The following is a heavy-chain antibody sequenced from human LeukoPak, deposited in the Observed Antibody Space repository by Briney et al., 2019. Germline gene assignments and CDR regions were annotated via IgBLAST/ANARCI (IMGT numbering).Heavy chain of an antibody. CDR1: GGTFSYYT. V-gene: IGHV1-69*04. Sequence: SVKVSCTASGGTFSYYTFSWVRQAPGQGLEWMGRIIPILNITNYSQMFEGRVTISADKSTSTAFMELSSLRFEDTAVYFCARETHYALDVWGQGTTVIVS. J-gene: IGHJ6*02. CDR3: ARETHYALDV. CDR2: IIPILNIT.